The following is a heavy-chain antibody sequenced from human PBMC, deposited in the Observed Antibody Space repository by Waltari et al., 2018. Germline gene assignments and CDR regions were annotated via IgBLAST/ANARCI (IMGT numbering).Heavy chain of an antibody. V-gene: IGHV4-38-2*02. CDR3: AREXATIFXDVMIPFGGYEX. Sequence: LQESGXGLXXPSEXLSLLCXVSGYFIRSXYYWAWIRQPPGKGLAWSGSIYHXGRTYXSPSLXRRITLSVDTXKNQFSLKLSSVTAADTXVYYCAREXATIFXDVMIPFGGYEXWGHGATVAVSS. D-gene: IGHD3-3*01. J-gene: IGHJ3*01. CDR2: IYHXGRT. CDR1: GYFIRSXYY.